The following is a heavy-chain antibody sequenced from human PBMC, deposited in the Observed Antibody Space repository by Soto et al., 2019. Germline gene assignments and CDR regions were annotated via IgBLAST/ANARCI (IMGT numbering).Heavy chain of an antibody. J-gene: IGHJ5*02. V-gene: IGHV1-69*13. CDR2: IIPIFGTR. D-gene: IGHD2-8*01. Sequence: GASVKVSCKVSGGTHSSYAITWVRQAPGQGLEWMGGIIPIFGTRDYAQKFQGRVTITADPSTSTAYLELSGLTSDDTAVYYCARDGSDYSTSGRYDPWGQGTLVTVSS. CDR3: ARDGSDYSTSGRYDP. CDR1: GGTHSSYA.